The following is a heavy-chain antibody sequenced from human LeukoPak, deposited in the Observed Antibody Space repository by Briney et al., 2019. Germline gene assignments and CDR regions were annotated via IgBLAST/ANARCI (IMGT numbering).Heavy chain of an antibody. V-gene: IGHV1-18*01. J-gene: IGHJ4*02. Sequence: GASVKVSCKASGYTFTSYGISWVRQAPGQGLEWMGWISAYNGNTNYAQKLQGRVTMTTDTSTSTAYMELRSLRSDDTAVYYCARINLGGSGSYYNGYWGQGTLVTVSS. CDR1: GYTFTSYG. CDR3: ARINLGGSGSYYNGY. CDR2: ISAYNGNT. D-gene: IGHD3-10*01.